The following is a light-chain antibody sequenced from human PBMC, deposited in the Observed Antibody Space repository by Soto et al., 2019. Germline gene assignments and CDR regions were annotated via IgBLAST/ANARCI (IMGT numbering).Light chain of an antibody. V-gene: IGLV1-47*01. CDR1: RSNIGSGN. CDR2: KSY. Sequence: QPVLTQPPSASGTPGQRVTISCSGSRSNIGSGNVYWYQQFPGTAPKLLIYKSYQGPSGVPDRFSASKSGTSASLAISGLRYEDEADYYCAAWEDSLSGVVFGGGTQLTVL. J-gene: IGLJ7*01. CDR3: AAWEDSLSGVV.